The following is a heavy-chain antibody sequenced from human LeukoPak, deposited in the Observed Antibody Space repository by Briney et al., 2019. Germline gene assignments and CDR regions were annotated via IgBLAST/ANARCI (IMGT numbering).Heavy chain of an antibody. CDR1: GFTLSSYG. D-gene: IGHD6-13*01. Sequence: GGSLRLSCAASGFTLSSYGMHWVRQAPGKGLEWVAAISYDGSNNYYADSVKGRFTISRDNAKNSLHLQMNSLRAEDTAFYYCARALYASSSWHTFDIWGQGTMVTVSS. J-gene: IGHJ3*02. CDR2: ISYDGSNN. CDR3: ARALYASSSWHTFDI. V-gene: IGHV3-30*03.